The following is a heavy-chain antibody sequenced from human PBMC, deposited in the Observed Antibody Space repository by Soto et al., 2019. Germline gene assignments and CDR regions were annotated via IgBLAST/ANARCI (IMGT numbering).Heavy chain of an antibody. CDR1: GFTFSDYY. D-gene: IGHD5-18*01. J-gene: IGHJ4*02. CDR3: TRYSFGVFDY. CDR2: ISSGSTNT. V-gene: IGHV3-11*06. Sequence: GGSLRLSCAASGFTFSDYYMSWIRQAPGKGLEWISYISSGSTNTNYADSVKGRFTISRDNAKNSLFLQMNSLRVEDTAVYYCTRYSFGVFDYWGQGTLVTVSS.